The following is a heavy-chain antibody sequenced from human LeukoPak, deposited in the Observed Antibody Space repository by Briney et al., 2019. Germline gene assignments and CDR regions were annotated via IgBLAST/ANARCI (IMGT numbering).Heavy chain of an antibody. D-gene: IGHD2-2*01. Sequence: ASVKVSCKASGGTFSSYAISWVRQAPGQGLEWMGGIIPIFGTANYAQKFQGRVTITTDESTSTAYMELSSLRSEDTAVYYCARDSTLLVKDSWGAGLDYWGQGTLVTVSS. CDR1: GGTFSSYA. V-gene: IGHV1-69*05. CDR2: IIPIFGTA. J-gene: IGHJ4*02. CDR3: ARDSTLLVKDSWGAGLDY.